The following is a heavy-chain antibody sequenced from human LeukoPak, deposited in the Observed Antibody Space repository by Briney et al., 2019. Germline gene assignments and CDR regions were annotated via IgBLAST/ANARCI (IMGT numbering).Heavy chain of an antibody. J-gene: IGHJ3*02. CDR2: INPSGGST. CDR3: ARDRDYGGKVYAFDI. Sequence: ASVKVSCKASGYTFTSYYMHWVRQALGQGLEWMGIINPSGGSTSYAQKFQGRVTMTRDTSTSTVHMELSSLRSEDTAVYYCARDRDYGGKVYAFDIWGQGTMVTVSS. D-gene: IGHD4-23*01. V-gene: IGHV1-46*01. CDR1: GYTFTSYY.